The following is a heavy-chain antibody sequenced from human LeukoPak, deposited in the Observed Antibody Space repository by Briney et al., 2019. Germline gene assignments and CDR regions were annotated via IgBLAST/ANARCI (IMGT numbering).Heavy chain of an antibody. V-gene: IGHV1-2*06. CDR2: INPNSGGT. J-gene: IGHJ4*02. Sequence: EASVKVSCKASGYTFTGYYMHWVRQAPGQGLEWMGRINPNSGGTNHAQKFQGRVTMTRDTSISTAYMELSRLRSDDTAVYYCARGYYYDSSGYFGIFDYWGQGTLVTVSS. CDR1: GYTFTGYY. CDR3: ARGYYYDSSGYFGIFDY. D-gene: IGHD3-22*01.